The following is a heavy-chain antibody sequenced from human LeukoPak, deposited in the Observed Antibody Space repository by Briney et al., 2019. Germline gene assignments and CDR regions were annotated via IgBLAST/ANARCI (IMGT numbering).Heavy chain of an antibody. CDR2: MKEDGTMK. CDR1: GFIFGHYW. J-gene: IGHJ4*02. D-gene: IGHD2-21*01. V-gene: IGHV3-7*01. Sequence: QTGGSLRLSCAASGFIFGHYWMSWVRQAPGKGLEWVANMKEDGTMKFYADSVKGRFTISRDNVKKSLLLQMNSLRAEGMAVYYCARRRVAKDLWGQGTLVTVSS. CDR3: ARRRVAKDL.